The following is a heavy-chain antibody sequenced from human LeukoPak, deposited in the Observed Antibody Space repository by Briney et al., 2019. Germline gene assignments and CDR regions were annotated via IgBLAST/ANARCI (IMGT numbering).Heavy chain of an antibody. CDR1: GYSFTSYW. Sequence: GESLKISCKGSGYSFTSYWISWVRQMPGKGLEWMGRIDPSDSYTNYSPSFQGHVTISAHKSISTAYLQWSSLKASDTAMYYCARLGTVAGRGGNWFDPWGQGTLVTVSS. V-gene: IGHV5-10-1*01. CDR2: IDPSDSYT. J-gene: IGHJ5*02. CDR3: ARLGTVAGRGGNWFDP. D-gene: IGHD6-19*01.